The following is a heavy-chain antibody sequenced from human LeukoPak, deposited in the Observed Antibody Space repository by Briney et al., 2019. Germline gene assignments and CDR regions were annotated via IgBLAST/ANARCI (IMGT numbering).Heavy chain of an antibody. D-gene: IGHD6-13*01. Sequence: SETLSLTCTVSGGSISSSSYYWGWIRQPPGKGLQWIGSINYSGTTYYNPSLKSRVTISVDTSKNQFSLKLSSVTAADTAVYYCARDRAAAGYDYWGQGTLVTVSS. CDR2: INYSGTT. CDR3: ARDRAAAGYDY. CDR1: GGSISSSSYY. V-gene: IGHV4-39*07. J-gene: IGHJ4*02.